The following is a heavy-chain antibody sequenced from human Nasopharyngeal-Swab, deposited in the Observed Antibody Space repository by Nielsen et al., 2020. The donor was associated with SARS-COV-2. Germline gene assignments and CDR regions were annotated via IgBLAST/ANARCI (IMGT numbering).Heavy chain of an antibody. Sequence: GGSLRLSCAASGFTFDDYAMHWVRQAPGKGLEWVSGISWNSGSIGYADSVKGRFTISRDNAKNSLYPQMNSLRAEDTALYYCAKLPTILSDAFDIWGQGTMVTVS. CDR2: ISWNSGSI. J-gene: IGHJ3*02. D-gene: IGHD5-24*01. CDR1: GFTFDDYA. CDR3: AKLPTILSDAFDI. V-gene: IGHV3-9*01.